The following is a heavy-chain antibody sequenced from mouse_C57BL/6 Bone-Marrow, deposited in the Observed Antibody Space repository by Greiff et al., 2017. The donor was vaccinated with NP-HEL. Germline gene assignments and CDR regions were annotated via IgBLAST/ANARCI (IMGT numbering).Heavy chain of an antibody. CDR1: GFTFSSYG. V-gene: IGHV5-6*01. J-gene: IGHJ4*01. Sequence: EVQGVESGGDLVKPGGSLKLSCAASGFTFSSYGMSWVRQTPDQRLEWVATISSGGSYTNYHDNVKGRVTISRDNAKNTLYLQMSSLKSEDTAMYYCARRYYAMDYWGQGTSVTVSS. CDR3: ARRYYAMDY. CDR2: ISSGGSYT.